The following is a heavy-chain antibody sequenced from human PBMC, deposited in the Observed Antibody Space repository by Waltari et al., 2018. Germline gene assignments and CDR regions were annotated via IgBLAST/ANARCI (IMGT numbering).Heavy chain of an antibody. Sequence: EVQLVESGGDLVQPGGSLRLSCAASDFTFNTFWMNWVRQAPGKGLEGVANIHPNGIEKYYVDSVKGRFTISRDNSKNTLYLQMNSLRTEDTAVYYCAGGGYSGNDFTQYWGQGTPVTVSS. D-gene: IGHD5-12*01. CDR1: DFTFNTFW. CDR2: IHPNGIEK. J-gene: IGHJ4*02. CDR3: AGGGYSGNDFTQY. V-gene: IGHV3-7*04.